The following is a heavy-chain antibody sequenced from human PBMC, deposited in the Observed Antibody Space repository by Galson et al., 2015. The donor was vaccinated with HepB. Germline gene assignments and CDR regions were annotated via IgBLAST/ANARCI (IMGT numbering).Heavy chain of an antibody. Sequence: SLRLSCAASGFTLNSYWVTWVRQAPGKGLEWVASVDSDGSEKSYVDSVKGRFTISRDKAKDSVFLQMSTLRAEDAAVYYCARVRWDIVVVPGTVPGCYFDLWGRGTLVTVSS. V-gene: IGHV3-7*01. J-gene: IGHJ2*01. CDR2: VDSDGSEK. CDR1: GFTLNSYW. D-gene: IGHD2-2*01. CDR3: ARVRWDIVVVPGTVPGCYFDL.